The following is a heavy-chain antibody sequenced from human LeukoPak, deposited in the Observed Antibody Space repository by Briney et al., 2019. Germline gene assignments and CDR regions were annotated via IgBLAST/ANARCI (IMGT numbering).Heavy chain of an antibody. Sequence: PAGSLRLSCAASGLIFHDFAMHWVRQAPGKGLEWVSSVSWNRDIINYADSVRGRFTVSRDNDQNSLYLEMNNLRPDDTALYYCVKSGGYFYMDAWGKGTTVIVSS. CDR2: VSWNRDII. D-gene: IGHD2-15*01. CDR3: VKSGGYFYMDA. V-gene: IGHV3-9*01. J-gene: IGHJ6*03. CDR1: GLIFHDFA.